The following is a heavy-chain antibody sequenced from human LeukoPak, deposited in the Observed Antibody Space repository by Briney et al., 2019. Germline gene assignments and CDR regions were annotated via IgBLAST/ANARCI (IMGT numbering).Heavy chain of an antibody. CDR2: ISGDGGST. Sequence: GGSLRLSCAASGFTFDDYAMHWVRQAPGKGLEWVSLISGDGGSTYYADSVKGRFTISRDNSKNSLYLQMNSLRTEDTALYYCAKDDSGWPYYYYMDVWSKGTTVTVSS. CDR3: AKDDSGWPYYYYMDV. CDR1: GFTFDDYA. V-gene: IGHV3-43*02. J-gene: IGHJ6*03. D-gene: IGHD6-19*01.